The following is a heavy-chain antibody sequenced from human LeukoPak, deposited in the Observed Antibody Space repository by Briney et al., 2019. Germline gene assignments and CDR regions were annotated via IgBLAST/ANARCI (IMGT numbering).Heavy chain of an antibody. D-gene: IGHD3-22*01. CDR3: ASATYYYDSSGYN. Sequence: SETLSLTCTVSGYSISSGYYWGWIRQPPGKGLEWIGSIYYSGSTYYNPSLKGRVTISVDTSKNQFSLKLSSVTAADTAVYYCASATYYYDSSGYNWGQGTLVTVSS. J-gene: IGHJ4*02. CDR1: GYSISSGYY. V-gene: IGHV4-38-2*02. CDR2: IYYSGST.